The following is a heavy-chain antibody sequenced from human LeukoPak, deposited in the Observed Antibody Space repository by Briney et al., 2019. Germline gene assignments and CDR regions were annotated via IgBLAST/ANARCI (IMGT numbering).Heavy chain of an antibody. V-gene: IGHV3-20*04. CDR2: INWNGGST. CDR1: GFTFDDYG. J-gene: IGHJ4*02. CDR3: ARTPILYSYGYNYFDY. D-gene: IGHD5-18*01. Sequence: PGGSLRLSCAASGFTFDDYGMSWVRQAPGKGLEWVSGINWNGGSTVYADSVKGRFTISRDNAKNSLYLQMNSLRAEDTALYYCARTPILYSYGYNYFDYWGQGTLVTVSS.